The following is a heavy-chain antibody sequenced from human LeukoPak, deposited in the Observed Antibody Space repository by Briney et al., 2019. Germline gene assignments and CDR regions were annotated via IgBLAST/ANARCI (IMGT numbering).Heavy chain of an antibody. D-gene: IGHD1-26*01. J-gene: IGHJ3*02. V-gene: IGHV4-4*07. Sequence: PSETLSLTCTVSGGSISSYYWSWIRQPAGKGLEWIGRIYTSGSTNYNPSLKSRVTISVDTSKNQFSLKLSSVTAADTAVYYCARDASIVGARRLSDAFDIWGQGTMVTVSS. CDR3: ARDASIVGARRLSDAFDI. CDR2: IYTSGST. CDR1: GGSISSYY.